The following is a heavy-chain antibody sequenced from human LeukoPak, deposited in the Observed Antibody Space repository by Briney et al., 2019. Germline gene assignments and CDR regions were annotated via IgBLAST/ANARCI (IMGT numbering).Heavy chain of an antibody. J-gene: IGHJ4*02. CDR3: AREYMIVYDY. D-gene: IGHD3-22*01. V-gene: IGHV3-48*01. CDR2: ISSSSSTI. Sequence: GGSLRLSCAASGFTFSSYSMLWVRQAPGKGLEWVSYISSSSSTIYYADSVKGRFTISRDNAKNSLYLQMKSLRAEDTAVYYCAREYMIVYDYWGQGTLVTVSS. CDR1: GFTFSSYS.